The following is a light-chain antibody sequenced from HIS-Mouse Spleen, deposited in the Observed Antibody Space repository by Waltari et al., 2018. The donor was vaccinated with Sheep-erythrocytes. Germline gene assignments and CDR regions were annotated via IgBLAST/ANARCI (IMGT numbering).Light chain of an antibody. V-gene: IGKV2-28*01. CDR3: MQALQTPLT. J-gene: IGKJ4*01. CDR1: QSLLHSNGSNV. Sequence: DIVMTQSPLSLPVTPGEPASISCRSVQSLLHSNGSNVLVWYLQKPGQSPQLLIYLGSNRASGVPDRFSGSGSGTDFTLKISRVEAEDVGVYYCMQALQTPLTFGGGTKVEIK. CDR2: LGS.